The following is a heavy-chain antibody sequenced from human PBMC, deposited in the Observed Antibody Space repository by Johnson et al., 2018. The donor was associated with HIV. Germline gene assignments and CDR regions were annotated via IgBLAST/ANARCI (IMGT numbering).Heavy chain of an antibody. CDR3: TTDWEYYYGSGKLDAFDM. V-gene: IGHV3-15*01. CDR1: GFRFSNAW. J-gene: IGHJ3*02. D-gene: IGHD3-10*01. Sequence: EVQLVESGGGLVKPGDSLRLSCTASGFRFSNAWMGWVRQAQGKGLEWLGRITSKTGGGTTSYAAPVKGRLTIPRDDSKDTVYLHMNSLKVDDTAVYYCTTDWEYYYGSGKLDAFDMWGQGTMVTVSS. CDR2: ITSKTGGGTT.